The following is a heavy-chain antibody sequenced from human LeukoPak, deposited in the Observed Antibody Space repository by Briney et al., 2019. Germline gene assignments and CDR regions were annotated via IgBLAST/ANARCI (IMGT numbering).Heavy chain of an antibody. CDR3: ARRRALCRGGDCYRETYFDR. V-gene: IGHV1-46*01. Sequence: ASVTVSCKASGYTFTSYYMHWVRQDPGQGLEWMGIRNPSGGSTSYAQKFQGRVTMTRDTSTSTVYMELSSLRSEDTAVSDCARRRALCRGGDCYRETYFDRWRQGSNATVSS. CDR1: GYTFTSYY. CDR2: RNPSGGST. D-gene: IGHD2-21*02. J-gene: IGHJ4*02.